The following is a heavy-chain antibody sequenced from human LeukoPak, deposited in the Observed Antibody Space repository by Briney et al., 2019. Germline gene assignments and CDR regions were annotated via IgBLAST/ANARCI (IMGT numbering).Heavy chain of an antibody. CDR3: ARDSVEAAAGTAGGYYYYYGMDV. CDR2: IIPIFGTA. V-gene: IGHV1-69*13. CDR1: GGTFSSYA. D-gene: IGHD6-13*01. J-gene: IGHJ6*02. Sequence: GASVKVSRKASGGTFSSYAISWVRQAPGQGLEWMGGIIPIFGTANYAQKFQGRVTITADESTSTAYMELSSLRSEDTAVYYCARDSVEAAAGTAGGYYYYYGMDVWGQGTTVTVSS.